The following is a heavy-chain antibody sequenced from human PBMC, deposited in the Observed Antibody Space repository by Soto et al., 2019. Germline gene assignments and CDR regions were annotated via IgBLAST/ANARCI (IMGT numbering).Heavy chain of an antibody. V-gene: IGHV4-34*01. Sequence: QVQLQQWGAGLLKPSETLSLTCAVYGGSFSGYYWSWIRQPPGKGLEWIGEINHSGSTNYNPSLKSRVTISVDTSKNQFSLKLTSVTAADTAVYYCASGYLRLFDYWGQGTLVTVSS. D-gene: IGHD5-12*01. CDR1: GGSFSGYY. J-gene: IGHJ4*02. CDR3: ASGYLRLFDY. CDR2: INHSGST.